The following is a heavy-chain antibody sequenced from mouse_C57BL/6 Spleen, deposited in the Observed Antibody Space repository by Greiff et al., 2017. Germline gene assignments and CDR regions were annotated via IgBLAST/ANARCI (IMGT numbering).Heavy chain of an antibody. Sequence: EVQLQQSGPELVKPGASVKISCKASGYSFTGYYMNWVKQSPEKSLEWIGEINPSTGGTTYNQKFKAKATVTVDKSSSTAYMQLKSLTSEDSAVYYCASRLLEDYYAMDYWGQGTSVTVSS. V-gene: IGHV1-42*01. CDR1: GYSFTGYY. CDR2: INPSTGGT. J-gene: IGHJ4*01. CDR3: ASRLLEDYYAMDY. D-gene: IGHD2-10*01.